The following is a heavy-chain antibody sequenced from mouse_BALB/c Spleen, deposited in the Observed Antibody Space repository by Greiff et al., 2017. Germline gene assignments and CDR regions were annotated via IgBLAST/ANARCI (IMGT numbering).Heavy chain of an antibody. CDR3: ARHYGSPFYFDY. V-gene: IGHV5-12-1*01. D-gene: IGHD1-2*01. Sequence: EVKLVESGGGLVKPGGSLKLSCAASGFAFSSYDMSWVRQTPEKRLEWVAYISSGGGSTYYPDTVKGRFTISRDNAKNTLYLQMSSLKSEDTAMYYCARHYGSPFYFDYWGQGTTLTVSS. J-gene: IGHJ2*01. CDR1: GFAFSSYD. CDR2: ISSGGGST.